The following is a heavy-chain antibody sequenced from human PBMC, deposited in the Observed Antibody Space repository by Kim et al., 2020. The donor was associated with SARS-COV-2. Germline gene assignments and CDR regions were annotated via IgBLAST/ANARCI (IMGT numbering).Heavy chain of an antibody. J-gene: IGHJ2*01. V-gene: IGHV4-59*08. D-gene: IGHD6-13*01. Sequence: SETLSLTCTVSGGSISSYYLSWIRQPPGKGLEWIGSIYYSGSTHYTPSLKGRFTISVDTSKNQFSLKLSSVSAADTAVYYCARQKAGRCYVVVWCVGALV. CDR3: ARQKAGRCYVVV. CDR1: GGSISSYY. CDR2: IYYSGST.